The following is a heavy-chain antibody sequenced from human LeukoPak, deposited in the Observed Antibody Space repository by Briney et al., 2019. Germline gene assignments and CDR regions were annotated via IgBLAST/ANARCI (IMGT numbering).Heavy chain of an antibody. CDR3: ARNSHRYSSGWYVDY. Sequence: SETLSLTCAVYGGSFSGYYWSWIRQPPGKGLEWIGEIDHSGSTNYNPSLKSRVTISVDTSKNQFSLKLSSVTAADTAVYYCARNSHRYSSGWYVDYWGQGTLVTVSS. CDR2: IDHSGST. CDR1: GGSFSGYY. D-gene: IGHD6-19*01. J-gene: IGHJ4*02. V-gene: IGHV4-34*01.